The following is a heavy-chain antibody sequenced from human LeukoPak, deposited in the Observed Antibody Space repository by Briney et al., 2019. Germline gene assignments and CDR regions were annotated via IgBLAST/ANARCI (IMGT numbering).Heavy chain of an antibody. Sequence: PSETLSLTCAIYGGSLSGYYWSWIRQPPGKGLEWIRQINHSGNTNYNPSLKSRVALSVDTSKNQFSLKLTSVTAADTAVYYCARGQPLYSSGWYVNYWGQGTLVAVSS. CDR1: GGSLSGYY. CDR3: ARGQPLYSSGWYVNY. V-gene: IGHV4-34*01. D-gene: IGHD6-19*01. J-gene: IGHJ4*02. CDR2: INHSGNT.